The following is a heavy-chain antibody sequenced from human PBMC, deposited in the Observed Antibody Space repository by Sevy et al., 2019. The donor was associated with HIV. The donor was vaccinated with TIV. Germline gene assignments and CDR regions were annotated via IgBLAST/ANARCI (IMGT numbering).Heavy chain of an antibody. CDR3: TNLYSYGYGFDY. CDR2: ISGSGGST. D-gene: IGHD5-18*01. CDR1: GFTFRSYA. J-gene: IGHJ4*02. Sequence: GGSLRLSCVASGFTFRSYAMNWVRQAPGRGLEWVSAISGSGGSTYYADSVKGRCTISRDNSKNTLYLQMNSLRAEDTALYYCTNLYSYGYGFDYWGQGTLVTVSS. V-gene: IGHV3-23*01.